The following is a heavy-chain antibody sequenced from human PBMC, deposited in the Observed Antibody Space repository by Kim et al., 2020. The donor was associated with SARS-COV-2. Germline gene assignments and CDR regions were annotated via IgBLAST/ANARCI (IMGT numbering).Heavy chain of an antibody. D-gene: IGHD1-1*01. V-gene: IGHV3-48*02. CDR1: GFYFSPYS. CDR3: ATRVGHLEN. CDR2: ITGSSSPT. J-gene: IGHJ4*02. Sequence: GGSLRLSCAASGFYFSPYSMNWVRQAPGKGLEWLSYITGSSSPTYYADSVKGRFIISRDNTKNSVYLQMNSLRDEDTAVYYCATRVGHLENWGQGTLVTVSS.